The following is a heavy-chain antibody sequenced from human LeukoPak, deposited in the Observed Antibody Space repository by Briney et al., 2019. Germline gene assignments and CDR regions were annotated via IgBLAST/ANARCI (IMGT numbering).Heavy chain of an antibody. J-gene: IGHJ4*02. CDR1: GFTFSSYE. CDR3: ARGGDIVVVVAATDY. V-gene: IGHV3-48*03. CDR2: ISSSGSTI. Sequence: GSLRLSCAASGFTFSSYEMNWVRQAPGKGLEWVSYISSSGSTIYYADSVKGRFTISRDNAKNSLYLQMNSLRAEDTAVYYCARGGDIVVVVAATDYWGQGTLVTVSS. D-gene: IGHD2-15*01.